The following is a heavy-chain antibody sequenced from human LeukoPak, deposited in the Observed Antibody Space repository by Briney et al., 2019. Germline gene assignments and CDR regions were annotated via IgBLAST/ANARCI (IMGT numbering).Heavy chain of an antibody. Sequence: GGSLRLTCAATGFTFSDYYMSWIRQAPGKGLEWVSYISSSGSTIYYADSVKGRFTISRDNAKNSLYLQMNSLRAEDTAEYYCARDDYGDYGMNYWGQGTLVTVSS. CDR1: GFTFSDYY. D-gene: IGHD4-17*01. J-gene: IGHJ4*02. CDR2: ISSSGSTI. CDR3: ARDDYGDYGMNY. V-gene: IGHV3-11*04.